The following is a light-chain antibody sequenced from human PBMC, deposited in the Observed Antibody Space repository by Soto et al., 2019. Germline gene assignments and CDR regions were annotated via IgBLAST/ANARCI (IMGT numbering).Light chain of an antibody. J-gene: IGKJ4*01. Sequence: EIVLTQSPGTLSLSPGERATLSCRASQSVSSSYLAWYQQQPGQAPRLLIYGASSRATGIPDRFSGRGSGTDFTLTISRLEPEDFAVYYCQQYGSSLPLTFGGGTKVEIK. CDR2: GAS. CDR3: QQYGSSLPLT. V-gene: IGKV3-20*01. CDR1: QSVSSSY.